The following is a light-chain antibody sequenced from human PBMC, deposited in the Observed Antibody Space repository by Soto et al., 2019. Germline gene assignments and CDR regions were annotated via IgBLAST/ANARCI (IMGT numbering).Light chain of an antibody. V-gene: IGKV4-1*01. J-gene: IGKJ3*01. CDR2: WAS. Sequence: DIVMTQSPDSLAVALGERVTINCKSSQSVLYSSNNKNYLAWYQQKPGQPPKLLIYWASTRESGVPDRFSGSGSGTDFTLTISSLQAEDVAVYYCQQYYSTPFTVGPGTKVDIK. CDR3: QQYYSTPFT. CDR1: QSVLYSSNNKNY.